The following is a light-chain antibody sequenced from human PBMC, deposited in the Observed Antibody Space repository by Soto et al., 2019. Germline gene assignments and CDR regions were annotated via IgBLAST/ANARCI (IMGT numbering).Light chain of an antibody. Sequence: DIQMTQSPSSLSASVGDRVTITCRASQSISSYLNWYQQKPGKAPKLLIYAASSLQSGVPSRFSGCGSGTDLALTTSSLQPEDFVTYYCQQSYSTPYTFGQGTKLEIK. J-gene: IGKJ2*01. V-gene: IGKV1-39*01. CDR2: AAS. CDR3: QQSYSTPYT. CDR1: QSISSY.